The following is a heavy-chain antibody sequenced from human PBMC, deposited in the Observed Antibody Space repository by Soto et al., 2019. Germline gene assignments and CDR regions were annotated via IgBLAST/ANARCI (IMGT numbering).Heavy chain of an antibody. Sequence: SETLSLTCAVSGDSIISGYYWAWIRQPPGKGLEWVASIFHSGTTYYNPSLTSRVTISVDTSRNQFSLKLSSVTAADTAVYFCARDAPLRGSAYFHFDYWGQGTLVTVSS. CDR2: IFHSGTT. D-gene: IGHD3-3*01. CDR3: ARDAPLRGSAYFHFDY. V-gene: IGHV4-38-2*02. J-gene: IGHJ4*02. CDR1: GDSIISGYY.